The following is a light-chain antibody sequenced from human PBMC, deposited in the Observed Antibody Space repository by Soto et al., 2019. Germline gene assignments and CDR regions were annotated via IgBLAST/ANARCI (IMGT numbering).Light chain of an antibody. J-gene: IGLJ1*01. CDR2: DHN. CDR3: GTWDSSLSAFYV. V-gene: IGLV1-51*01. CDR1: SSNIGNNY. Sequence: QSVLTQPPSVSAAPGQKVTISCSGSSSNIGNNYVSWYQQLPGTAPKLLIYDHNKRPSRIPDRFSGSKSGTSATLGITGLQTGDEADYYCGTWDSSLSAFYVFGTGTKVTVL.